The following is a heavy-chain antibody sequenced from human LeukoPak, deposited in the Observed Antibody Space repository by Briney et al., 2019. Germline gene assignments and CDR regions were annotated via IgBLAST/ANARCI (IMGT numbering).Heavy chain of an antibody. D-gene: IGHD4-17*01. V-gene: IGHV4-61*09. CDR2: INHSGST. CDR1: GGSISSGSYY. CDR3: ARITYGDYAPFDY. Sequence: PSQTLSLTCTVSGGSISSGSYYWSWIRQPAGKGLEWIGEINHSGSTNYNPSLKSRVTISVDTSKNQFSLKLSSVTAADTAVYYCARITYGDYAPFDYWGQGTLVTVSS. J-gene: IGHJ4*02.